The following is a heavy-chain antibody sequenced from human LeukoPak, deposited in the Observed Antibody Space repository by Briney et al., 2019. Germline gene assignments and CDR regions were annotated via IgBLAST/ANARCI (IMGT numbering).Heavy chain of an antibody. D-gene: IGHD5-12*01. CDR2: IGRSGGPV. CDR3: ARDYGYAFDS. V-gene: IGHV3-48*02. Sequence: GGSLRLSCAASGFTFSSFTMNWVSHAPGKGLEWVSYIGRSGGPVYYADSVKGRFTISRDNDKTSLYLQMNSLRDEDTAVYYCARDYGYAFDSWGQGMLVTVSS. J-gene: IGHJ4*02. CDR1: GFTFSSFT.